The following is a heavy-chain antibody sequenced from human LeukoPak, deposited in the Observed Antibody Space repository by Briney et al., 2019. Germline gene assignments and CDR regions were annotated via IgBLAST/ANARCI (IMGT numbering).Heavy chain of an antibody. CDR1: GGSISSSSYY. J-gene: IGHJ4*02. CDR2: IYYSGST. V-gene: IGHV4-39*07. CDR3: ARGVDYYGV. Sequence: SETLSLTCTVSGGSISSSSYYWGWIRQPPGKGLEWIGSIYYSGSTYYNPSLKSRVTISVDTSKKQFSLKLSSVTAADTAVYYCARGVDYYGVWGQGTLVTVSS. D-gene: IGHD3-10*01.